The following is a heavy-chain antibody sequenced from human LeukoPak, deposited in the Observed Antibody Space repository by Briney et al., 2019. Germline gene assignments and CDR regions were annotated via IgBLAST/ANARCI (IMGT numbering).Heavy chain of an antibody. CDR2: ISSSSSYI. V-gene: IGHV3-21*01. J-gene: IGHJ4*02. Sequence: GGSLRLSCAASGFTFSSYSMNWVRQPPGKGLEWVSSISSSSSYIYYADSVKRRFTISSDNAKNSLYLQMNSVRAEDTAVYYCARDHILCDYWGQGTLVTVSS. D-gene: IGHD2-21*01. CDR1: GFTFSSYS. CDR3: ARDHILCDY.